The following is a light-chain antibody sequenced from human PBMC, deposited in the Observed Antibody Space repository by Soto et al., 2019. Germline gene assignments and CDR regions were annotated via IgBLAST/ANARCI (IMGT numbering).Light chain of an antibody. CDR2: RNN. CDR3: AAWDDSLSGPV. V-gene: IGLV1-47*01. J-gene: IGLJ2*01. Sequence: QSVLTQPPSASGTPGQRVTTSCSGSSPNIGTNYVHWYQLIPGTAPRLLIYRNNQRPSGVPDRFSASKSGTSASLAISGLRSEDEADYYCAAWDDSLSGPVFGGGTQLTVL. CDR1: SPNIGTNY.